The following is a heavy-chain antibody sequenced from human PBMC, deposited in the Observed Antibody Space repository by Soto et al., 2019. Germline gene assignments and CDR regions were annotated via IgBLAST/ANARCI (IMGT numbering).Heavy chain of an antibody. V-gene: IGHV3-23*01. CDR1: GFTFSSYA. CDR2: ISVSGHDT. J-gene: IGHJ6*02. Sequence: GGSLRLSCAASGFTFSSYAFSWVRQAPGKGLEWVSTISVSGHDTYYADSVKGRFTISRDNSRDTLYLEMNSLRAEGTALYYCAKFQVEGYHNYYGMDVWGQGTTVTVSS. CDR3: AKFQVEGYHNYYGMDV.